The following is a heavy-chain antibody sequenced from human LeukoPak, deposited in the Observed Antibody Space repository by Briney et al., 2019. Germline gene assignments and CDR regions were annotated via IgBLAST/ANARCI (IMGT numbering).Heavy chain of an antibody. CDR3: ASLVGASF. Sequence: SVKVSCKASGGTFSSYAISWVRQAPGQGPEWMGRIIPILGIANYAQKFQGRVTITADKSTSTAYMELSSLRSEDTAVYYCASLVGASFWGQGTMVTVSS. V-gene: IGHV1-69*04. CDR1: GGTFSSYA. CDR2: IIPILGIA. J-gene: IGHJ3*01. D-gene: IGHD1-26*01.